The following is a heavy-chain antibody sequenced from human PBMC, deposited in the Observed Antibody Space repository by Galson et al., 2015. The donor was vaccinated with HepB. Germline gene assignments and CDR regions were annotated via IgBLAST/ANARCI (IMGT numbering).Heavy chain of an antibody. D-gene: IGHD6-13*01. V-gene: IGHV2-5*02. J-gene: IGHJ4*02. CDR3: GHTAGRLADS. CDR2: IYWDGNK. CDR1: GFSITTEYTG. Sequence: PALVKPTQTLTLTCTLSGFSITTEYTGVGWIRQPPGKALEWLALIYWDGNKHYSPSLKSRLTITTDTSENQVVLKMTNMDPVDTATYYCGHTAGRLADSWGQGTPVTVSS.